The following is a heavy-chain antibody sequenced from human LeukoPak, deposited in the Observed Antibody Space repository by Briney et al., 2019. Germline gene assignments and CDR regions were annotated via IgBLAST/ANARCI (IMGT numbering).Heavy chain of an antibody. J-gene: IGHJ3*02. D-gene: IGHD6-13*01. V-gene: IGHV1-2*02. Sequence: ASVKGSCKASGYTFTDYYMHWVRQAPGQGLECMGWVNPNSGGTNYAQKCQGGGTMTRDTSISTAYMELSRLRADDTAVYYCARGAGYSSSWDAFDIWGQGTMVTVSS. CDR3: ARGAGYSSSWDAFDI. CDR2: VNPNSGGT. CDR1: GYTFTDYY.